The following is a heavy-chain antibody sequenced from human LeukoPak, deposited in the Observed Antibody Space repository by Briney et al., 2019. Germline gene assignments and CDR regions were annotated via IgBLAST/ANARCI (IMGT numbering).Heavy chain of an antibody. CDR3: AKDRSGSYPNWFDP. CDR2: ITGNGANT. CDR1: GFTFSSYG. Sequence: GGSLRLSCAASGFTFSSYGMSWVRQAPGKGLEWVSAITGNGANTFYADSVKGRFTISRDNSKNTMYLQMNSLRAEDTAIYYCAKDRSGSYPNWFDPWGQGTLVTVSS. V-gene: IGHV3-23*01. J-gene: IGHJ5*02. D-gene: IGHD3-10*01.